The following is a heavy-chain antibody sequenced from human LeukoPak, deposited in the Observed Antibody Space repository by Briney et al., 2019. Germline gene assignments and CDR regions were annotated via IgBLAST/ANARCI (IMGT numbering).Heavy chain of an antibody. CDR1: GYTFTSYG. J-gene: IGHJ4*02. D-gene: IGHD3-3*01. Sequence: ASVKVSCKASGYTFTSYGISWVRQAPGQGLEWMGWISPYNGNTNHAQKLQGRVTMSTDTSTSTAYMELRSLRSDDAAVYYCARGGDSDFWSGYYDYWGQGTLVTVSS. CDR3: ARGGDSDFWSGYYDY. CDR2: ISPYNGNT. V-gene: IGHV1-18*01.